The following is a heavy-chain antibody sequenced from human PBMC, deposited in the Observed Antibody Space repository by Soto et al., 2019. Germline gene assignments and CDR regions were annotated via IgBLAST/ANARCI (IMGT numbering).Heavy chain of an antibody. Sequence: QVQLQQWGAGLLKPSETLSLTCAVYGGSFSGYYWSWIRQPPGKGLEWIGEINHSGSTNYNPSLKSRVTISVDTSKNKFSLKLSSVTAADTAVYYCARVAMTTVTVDYWGQGTLVTVSS. V-gene: IGHV4-34*01. J-gene: IGHJ4*02. D-gene: IGHD4-17*01. CDR2: INHSGST. CDR3: ARVAMTTVTVDY. CDR1: GGSFSGYY.